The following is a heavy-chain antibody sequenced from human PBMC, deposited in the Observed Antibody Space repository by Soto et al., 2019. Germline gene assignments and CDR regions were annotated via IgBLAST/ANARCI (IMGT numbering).Heavy chain of an antibody. CDR1: GYTFTGYY. J-gene: IGHJ6*02. V-gene: IGHV1-2*04. D-gene: IGHD1-7*01. CDR3: ARVVYNWNYGGDFGMDV. Sequence: ASVKVSCTASGYTFTGYYIHWVRQAPGQGLEWMGWINPNSGGTNYAQKFQGWVTMTRDTSISTAYMELSRLRSDDTAVYYCARVVYNWNYGGDFGMDVWGQGTTVTVSS. CDR2: INPNSGGT.